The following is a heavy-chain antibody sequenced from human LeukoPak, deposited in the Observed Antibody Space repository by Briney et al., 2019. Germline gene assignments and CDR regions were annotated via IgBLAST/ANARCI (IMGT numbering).Heavy chain of an antibody. CDR1: GFTFSSYS. D-gene: IGHD3-10*01. Sequence: GGSLRLSCAASGFTFSSYSMNWVRQAPGKGLEWVSSISSSSSYIYYADSVKGRFTISRDNAKNSLYLQMNSLRAEDTAVYYCAMGYGSGSYYYYYYMDVWGKGTTVTVSS. CDR2: ISSSSSYI. J-gene: IGHJ6*03. V-gene: IGHV3-21*01. CDR3: AMGYGSGSYYYYYYMDV.